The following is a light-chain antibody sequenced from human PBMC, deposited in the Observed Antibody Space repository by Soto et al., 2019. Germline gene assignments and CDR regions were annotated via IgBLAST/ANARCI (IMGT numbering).Light chain of an antibody. CDR3: QQSYCTLTWT. CDR2: AAT. V-gene: IGKV1-39*01. CDR1: QSISSY. J-gene: IGKJ1*01. Sequence: DIQMTQSPSSLSASVCDRVTITCRASQSISSYLNWYQQKLGKAPKLLIYAATSLQSGVPSRFSGNGSGTDFTLTISSLQPEDFATYYCQQSYCTLTWTFGQGTKVEIK.